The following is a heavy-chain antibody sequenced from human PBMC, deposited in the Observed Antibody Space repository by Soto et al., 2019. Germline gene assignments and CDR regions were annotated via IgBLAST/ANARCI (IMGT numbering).Heavy chain of an antibody. CDR3: AKDRSSRRYSGMDV. Sequence: GGSLRLSCAASGFTFSSYGMHWVRQAPGKGLEWVAVISYDGSNKYYADSVKGRFTISRDNSKNTLYLQMNSLRAEDTAVYYCAKDRSSRRYSGMDVWGQGTTVTVSS. CDR1: GFTFSSYG. J-gene: IGHJ6*02. D-gene: IGHD1-26*01. V-gene: IGHV3-30*18. CDR2: ISYDGSNK.